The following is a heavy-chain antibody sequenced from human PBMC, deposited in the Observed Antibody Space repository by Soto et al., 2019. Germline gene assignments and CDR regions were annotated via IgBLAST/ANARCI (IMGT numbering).Heavy chain of an antibody. J-gene: IGHJ3*02. Sequence: QLQLQESGPGLVKPSETLSLTCTVSGGSISSSSYYWGWIRQPPGKGLEWIGSIYYSGSTYYNPSLKSRVTISVDTSENQFSLKLSSVTAADTAVYYCASPLQVGGYSYGYPDAFDIWGQGTMVTVSS. CDR2: IYYSGST. CDR1: GGSISSSSYY. CDR3: ASPLQVGGYSYGYPDAFDI. V-gene: IGHV4-39*01. D-gene: IGHD5-18*01.